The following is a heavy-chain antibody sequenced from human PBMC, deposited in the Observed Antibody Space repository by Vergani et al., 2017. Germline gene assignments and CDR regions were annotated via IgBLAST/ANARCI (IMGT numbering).Heavy chain of an antibody. V-gene: IGHV1-18*01. CDR1: SHTFQTYG. D-gene: IGHD1-1*01. CDR3: ARVAPSNSEVTPTAFDV. CDR2: IRPYTGHT. Sequence: QVQLVQSGAELKKPGDSVSVSCKGSSHTFQTYGISWVRQAPGKGLEWMAWIRPYTGHTIYAQKFQDRVTMTADTSTNTAYMELRSLRSDDTAVYFCARVAPSNSEVTPTAFDVWGQGTMVTVSS. J-gene: IGHJ3*01.